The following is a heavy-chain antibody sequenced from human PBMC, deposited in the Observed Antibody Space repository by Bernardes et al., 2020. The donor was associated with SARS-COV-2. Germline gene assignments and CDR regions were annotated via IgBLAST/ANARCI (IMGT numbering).Heavy chain of an antibody. CDR2: ISWDGGST. CDR3: AKDRGNCSSTSCYGAEYFQH. V-gene: IGHV3-43*01. Sequence: GGSLRLSCAASGFTFDDYTMHWVRQAPGQGLEWVSLISWDGGSTYYADSVKGRFTISRDNSKNSLYLQMNSLRTEDTALYYCAKDRGNCSSTSCYGAEYFQHWGQGTLVTVSS. J-gene: IGHJ1*01. CDR1: GFTFDDYT. D-gene: IGHD2-2*01.